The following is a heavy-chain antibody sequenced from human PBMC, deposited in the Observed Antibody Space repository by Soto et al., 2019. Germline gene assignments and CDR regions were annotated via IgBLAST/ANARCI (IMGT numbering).Heavy chain of an antibody. Sequence: PSETQSLTCPISRGYLSNYYWSWIRQPPGKGLEWIGYVSYSGSTNYNPSLKNRVTISLDTSRNQFSLKVTSVSAADTALYYCARDRLAAAGAGLNYWGQGTLVTVSS. J-gene: IGHJ4*02. D-gene: IGHD6-13*01. V-gene: IGHV4-59*01. CDR3: ARDRLAAAGAGLNY. CDR2: VSYSGST. CDR1: RGYLSNYY.